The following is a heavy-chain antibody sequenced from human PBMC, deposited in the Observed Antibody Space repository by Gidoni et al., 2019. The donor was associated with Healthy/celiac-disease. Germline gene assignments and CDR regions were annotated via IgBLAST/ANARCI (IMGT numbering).Heavy chain of an antibody. V-gene: IGHV3-21*01. CDR3: ARGSPGYSSSWNAFDI. J-gene: IGHJ3*02. CDR2: ISSSSSYI. D-gene: IGHD6-13*01. CDR1: GVTCRSDS. Sequence: EVQLGESGGGLVKLGGALSPPCAASGVTCRSDSMNWVRPAPGKGLEWVTSISSSSSYIYYADSVKGRFTISRDNAKNSLYLQMSSLRAEDTAVYYCARGSPGYSSSWNAFDIWGQGTMVTVSS.